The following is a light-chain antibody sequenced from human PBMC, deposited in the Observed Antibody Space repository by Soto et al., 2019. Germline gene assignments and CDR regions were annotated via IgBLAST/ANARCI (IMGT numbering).Light chain of an antibody. V-gene: IGLV1-51*01. CDR2: DDN. Sequence: QSVMTQPPSVSAAPGQTVTISCSGSSSNIGGNSVSWYQQLPGTAPKLLIYDDNKRPSGIPDRFSGSKSGTSATLGISGFQTGDEADYYCGSWDSSLSDYVFGTGTKLTVL. CDR1: SSNIGGNS. CDR3: GSWDSSLSDYV. J-gene: IGLJ1*01.